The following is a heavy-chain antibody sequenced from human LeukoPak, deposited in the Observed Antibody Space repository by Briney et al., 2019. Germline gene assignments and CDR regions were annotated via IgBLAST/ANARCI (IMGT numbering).Heavy chain of an antibody. CDR2: MNTNSGNT. CDR1: GYTFTSYD. Sequence: ASVKVSCKTSGYTFTSYDINWVRQATGQGLEWMGVMNTNSGNTGYAQRFRGRVTITRNTSISTAYMELSSLRSEDTAVYYCARGASRSFDYWGQGTLVTVSS. D-gene: IGHD6-6*01. V-gene: IGHV1-8*03. J-gene: IGHJ4*02. CDR3: ARGASRSFDY.